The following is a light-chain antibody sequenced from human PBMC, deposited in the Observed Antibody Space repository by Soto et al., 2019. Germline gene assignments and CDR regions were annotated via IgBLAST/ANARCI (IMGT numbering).Light chain of an antibody. V-gene: IGKV3-11*01. CDR3: QQRSTWPT. CDR2: DAS. CDR1: KSVDFH. Sequence: VLTQSPATLSLSPGKRATLSCRASKSVDFHLAWYQQKPGQAPRLLIYDASVRTTGTPARLSGSGSGTAFTLTISSIEPADFALYYCQQRSTWPTFGQGTRLYIK. J-gene: IGKJ5*01.